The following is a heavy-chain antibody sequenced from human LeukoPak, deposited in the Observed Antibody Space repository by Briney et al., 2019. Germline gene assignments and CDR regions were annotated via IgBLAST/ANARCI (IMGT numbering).Heavy chain of an antibody. J-gene: IGHJ6*02. CDR1: GGSISGHY. V-gene: IGHV4-59*11. CDR2: IHYSGRP. D-gene: IGHD3-16*01. Sequence: PGSGPTLVKPSETLSLTCTVSGGSISGHYWTWIRQPPGKGLEWIGQIHYSGRPDYNPPLKSRVTISVDTSKNQLSLKVTSVTGADTAVYYCARFGVDYDMDVWGQGTTVTVSS. CDR3: ARFGVDYDMDV.